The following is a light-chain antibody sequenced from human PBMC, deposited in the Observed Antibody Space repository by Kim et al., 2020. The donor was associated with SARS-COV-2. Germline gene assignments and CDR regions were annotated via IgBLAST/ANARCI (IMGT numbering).Light chain of an antibody. Sequence: ASTGDRVTITCRASQGIISYLAWYQQKPGKAPKLLIYAASTLQSGVPSRFSGSGSGTDFTLTISCLQSEDFATYYCQQYYSYPRTFGPGTKVDIK. V-gene: IGKV1-8*01. J-gene: IGKJ3*01. CDR2: AAS. CDR3: QQYYSYPRT. CDR1: QGIISY.